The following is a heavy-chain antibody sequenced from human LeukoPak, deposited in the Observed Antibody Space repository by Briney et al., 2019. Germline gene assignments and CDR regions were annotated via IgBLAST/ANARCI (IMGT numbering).Heavy chain of an antibody. V-gene: IGHV4-34*01. CDR2: INHSGST. CDR1: GGSFSGYY. J-gene: IGHJ4*02. CDR3: ARVSWGGTYSSGWYFRVHYFDY. Sequence: TSETLSLTCAVYGGSFSGYYWSWIRQPPGKGLEWIGEINHSGSTNYNPSLKSRVTISVDTSKNQFSLKLSSVTAADTAVYYCARVSWGGTYSSGWYFRVHYFDYWGQGTLVTVSS. D-gene: IGHD6-19*01.